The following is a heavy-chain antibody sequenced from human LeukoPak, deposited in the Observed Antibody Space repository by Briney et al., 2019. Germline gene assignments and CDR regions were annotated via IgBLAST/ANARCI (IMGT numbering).Heavy chain of an antibody. CDR2: ISSSSSYI. CDR3: ARGGPLIVGAPEFDP. J-gene: IGHJ5*02. Sequence: GGSLRLSCAASGFTFSSYSMNWVRQAPGKGLEWVSSISSSSSYIDYADSVKGRFTISRDNAKNSLYLQMNSLRAEDTAVYYCARGGPLIVGAPEFDPWGQGTLVTVSS. CDR1: GFTFSSYS. V-gene: IGHV3-21*01. D-gene: IGHD1-26*01.